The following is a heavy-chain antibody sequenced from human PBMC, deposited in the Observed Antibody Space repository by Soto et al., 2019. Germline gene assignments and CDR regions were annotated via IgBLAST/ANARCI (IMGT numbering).Heavy chain of an antibody. Sequence: TLSLTCAVYGGSFSGYYWSWIRQPPGKGLEWIGEINHSGSTNYNPSLKSRVTISVDTSKNQFSLKLSSVTAADTAVYYCARGRTTVVNFDYWGQGTLVTVSS. V-gene: IGHV4-34*01. CDR3: ARGRTTVVNFDY. J-gene: IGHJ4*02. CDR2: INHSGST. CDR1: GGSFSGYY. D-gene: IGHD4-4*01.